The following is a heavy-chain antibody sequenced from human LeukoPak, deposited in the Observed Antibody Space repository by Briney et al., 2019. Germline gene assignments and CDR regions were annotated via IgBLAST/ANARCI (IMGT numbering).Heavy chain of an antibody. CDR2: INPSGGST. J-gene: IGHJ4*02. V-gene: IGHV1-46*01. Sequence: ASVTVSFKASGYTFTTYYMHWVRQAPGQGLEWMGIINPSGGSTSYAQKFQGRVTMTRDTSTSTVYMELSSLRSEDTAVYYCARPYCTNGVCYSVAYDYWGQGTLVTVSS. CDR1: GYTFTTYY. CDR3: ARPYCTNGVCYSVAYDY. D-gene: IGHD2-8*01.